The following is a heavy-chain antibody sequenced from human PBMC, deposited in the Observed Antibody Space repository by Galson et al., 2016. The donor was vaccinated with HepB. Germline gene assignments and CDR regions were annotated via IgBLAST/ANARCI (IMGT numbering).Heavy chain of an antibody. J-gene: IGHJ4*02. V-gene: IGHV3-48*03. CDR2: FSSSAGNI. D-gene: IGHD4-23*01. Sequence: SLRLSCAASGFTFSSYNMNWVRQAPGKGLEWVSYFSSSAGNILYADSVKGRFTVSRDNAKNSQHLLMDSLVAEDTAVYYCAIVWGDYGGTYDSWVQGTLVTVSS. CDR3: AIVWGDYGGTYDS. CDR1: GFTFSSYN.